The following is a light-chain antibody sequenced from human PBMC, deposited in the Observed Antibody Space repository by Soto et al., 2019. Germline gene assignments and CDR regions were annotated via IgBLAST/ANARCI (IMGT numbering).Light chain of an antibody. CDR3: QQYGSSGT. CDR1: QSVSSR. J-gene: IGKJ1*01. CDR2: GAS. Sequence: EIVLTHSPGTLSLSPGERAALSCRASQSVSSRLAWYQQKPGQAPRLLIYGASNRATGIPDRFSGSGSGTDFTLTISRLEPEDFAVYYCQQYGSSGTFGQGTKVDIK. V-gene: IGKV3-20*01.